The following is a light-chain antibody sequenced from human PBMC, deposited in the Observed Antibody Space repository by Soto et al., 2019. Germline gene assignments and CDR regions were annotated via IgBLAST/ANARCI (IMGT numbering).Light chain of an antibody. CDR1: QSVSSN. CDR3: QQYNKWPLT. CDR2: AVS. J-gene: IGKJ1*01. V-gene: IGKV3-15*01. Sequence: EIMMTQSPGTLSASPGERATLSCRASQSVSSNLAWYQQQPGQAPRLLIYAVSTRATGIPARFSGSGSGTVFTPTISSLQSEDFAVYYCQQYNKWPLTFGQGTKVEIK.